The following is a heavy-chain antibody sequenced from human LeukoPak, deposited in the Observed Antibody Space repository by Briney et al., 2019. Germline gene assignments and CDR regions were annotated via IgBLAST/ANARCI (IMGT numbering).Heavy chain of an antibody. J-gene: IGHJ4*02. CDR1: GFTFSSYW. D-gene: IGHD3-3*01. V-gene: IGHV3-74*01. CDR2: INSDGSST. CDR3: AKGADLRFLEWLLSAGNFDY. Sequence: GGSLRLSCAASGFTFSSYWMHWVRQAPGKGLVWVSRINSDGSSTSYADSVKGRFTISRDNAKNTLYLQMNSLRAEDTAVYYCAKGADLRFLEWLLSAGNFDYWGQGTLVTVSS.